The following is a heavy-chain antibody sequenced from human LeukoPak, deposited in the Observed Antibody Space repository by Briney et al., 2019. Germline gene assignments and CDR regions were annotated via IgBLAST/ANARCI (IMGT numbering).Heavy chain of an antibody. V-gene: IGHV4-34*01. J-gene: IGHJ4*02. CDR2: INHSGST. Sequence: KPSETLSLTCAVYGGSFSGYYWSWIRQPPGKGLEWIREINHSGSTNYNPSLKSRVTISVDTSKNQFSLKLSSVTAADTAVYYCALGIAAVDYWGQGTLVTVSS. CDR3: ALGIAAVDY. D-gene: IGHD6-13*01. CDR1: GGSFSGYY.